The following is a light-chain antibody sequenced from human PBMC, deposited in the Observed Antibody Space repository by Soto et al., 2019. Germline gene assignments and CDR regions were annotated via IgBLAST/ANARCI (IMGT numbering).Light chain of an antibody. V-gene: IGLV2-14*01. CDR2: EVS. CDR3: SSYSISTAYL. Sequence: QSVLTQPAFVSGSPGQSITISCTGTSSDVGGYSYVSWYQHPPGKAPKLMVFEVSNRPSGVSYRFSGSKSGNTASLTISGLQAEDEADYFCSSYSISTAYLFGTGTKVTVL. CDR1: SSDVGGYSY. J-gene: IGLJ1*01.